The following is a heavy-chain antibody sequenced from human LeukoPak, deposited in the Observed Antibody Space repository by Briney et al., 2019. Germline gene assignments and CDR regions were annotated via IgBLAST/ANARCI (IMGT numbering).Heavy chain of an antibody. J-gene: IGHJ4*02. CDR1: GFTFSSYE. CDR3: ARGGSSWYYFDY. D-gene: IGHD6-13*01. Sequence: GGSLRLSCAASGFTFSSYEMNWVRQAPGKGLEWVSFISSSSSYIYYADSVKGRFTISRDSAKNSLYLQMNSLRAEDTAVYYCARGGSSWYYFDYWGQGTLVTVSS. V-gene: IGHV3-21*01. CDR2: ISSSSSYI.